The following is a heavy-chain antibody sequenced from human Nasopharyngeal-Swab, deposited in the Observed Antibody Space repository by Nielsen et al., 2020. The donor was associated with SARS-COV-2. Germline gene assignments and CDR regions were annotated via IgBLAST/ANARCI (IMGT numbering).Heavy chain of an antibody. CDR1: AFTFDDYA. Sequence: SLKISCATSAFTFDDYAMHWARQAPGKGLEWVSGLSWNSGSIGYADSVKGRFTISRDNAKNSLYLQMNSLRAEDTALYYCAKIASGTSNYFDYWGQGTLVTVSS. CDR3: AKIASGTSNYFDY. J-gene: IGHJ4*02. V-gene: IGHV3-9*01. D-gene: IGHD1-1*01. CDR2: LSWNSGSI.